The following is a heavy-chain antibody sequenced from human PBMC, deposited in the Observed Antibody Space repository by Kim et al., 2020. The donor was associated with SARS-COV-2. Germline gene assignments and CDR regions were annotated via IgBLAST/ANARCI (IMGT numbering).Heavy chain of an antibody. CDR3: ASHYDYVFGLGGRNPTPARLDP. CDR1: GYSFTSYW. D-gene: IGHD3-16*01. CDR2: IYPGYSDT. Sequence: GESLKISCKGSGYSFTSYWIGWVRQMPGKGLEWMGIIYPGYSDTRYSPSFQGQVTISADKSINTAYLQWGSLKASDTAMYYCASHYDYVFGLGGRNPTPARLDPWGQGTLVTVSS. V-gene: IGHV5-51*01. J-gene: IGHJ5*02.